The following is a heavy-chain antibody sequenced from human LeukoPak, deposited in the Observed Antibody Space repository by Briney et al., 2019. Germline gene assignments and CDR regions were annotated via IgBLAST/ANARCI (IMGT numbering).Heavy chain of an antibody. D-gene: IGHD4-11*01. CDR3: ALYSNDHYDDFDI. Sequence: PSETLSLTCAVSGGSISSYYWSWIRQPPGKGLEWIGYIYYSGSTNYNPSLKSRVTVSVDTSKNQFSLKLSSVTAADTAVYYCALYSNDHYDDFDIWGQGTMVTVSS. V-gene: IGHV4-59*01. CDR2: IYYSGST. J-gene: IGHJ3*02. CDR1: GGSISSYY.